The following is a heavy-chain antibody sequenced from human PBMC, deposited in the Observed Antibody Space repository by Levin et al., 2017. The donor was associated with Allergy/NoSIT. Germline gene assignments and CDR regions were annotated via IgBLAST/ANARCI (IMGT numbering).Heavy chain of an antibody. Sequence: SGPTLVKPTQTLTLTCTFSGFSLSTSGMCVSWIRQPPGKALEWLALIDWDDDKYYSTSLKTRLTISKDTSKNQVVLTMTNMDPVDTATYYCARIFGDSIAAAGKEGYYYYYGMDVWGQGTTVTVSS. CDR2: IDWDDDK. D-gene: IGHD6-13*01. V-gene: IGHV2-70*01. CDR1: GFSLSTSGMC. CDR3: ARIFGDSIAAAGKEGYYYYYGMDV. J-gene: IGHJ6*02.